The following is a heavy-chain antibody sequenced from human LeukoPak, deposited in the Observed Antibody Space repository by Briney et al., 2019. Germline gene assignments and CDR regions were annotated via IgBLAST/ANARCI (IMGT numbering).Heavy chain of an antibody. V-gene: IGHV3-53*01. CDR3: ARVPYGDSQGY. Sequence: GGSLRLSCAVSGFTFSSHWMSWVRQAPGKGLEWVSVIYSGGSTYNADSVKGRFTISRDNSKNTLYLQMNSLRAEDTAVYYCARVPYGDSQGYWGQGTLVTVSS. CDR2: IYSGGST. J-gene: IGHJ4*02. CDR1: GFTFSSHW. D-gene: IGHD4-17*01.